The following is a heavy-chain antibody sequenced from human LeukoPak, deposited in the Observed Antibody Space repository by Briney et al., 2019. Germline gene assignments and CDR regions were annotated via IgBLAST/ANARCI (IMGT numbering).Heavy chain of an antibody. V-gene: IGHV3-7*01. Sequence: PGGSLRLSCAVSGLTFRSYWMSWVRQAPGKGLEWVANINQEGSEKYFVDSVRGRFTISRDNAKNSLHLQMNTLRAEGTAVYYCARERDGRFFDYWGQGTLVTVSS. CDR1: GLTFRSYW. CDR2: INQEGSEK. CDR3: ARERDGRFFDY. J-gene: IGHJ4*02. D-gene: IGHD5-24*01.